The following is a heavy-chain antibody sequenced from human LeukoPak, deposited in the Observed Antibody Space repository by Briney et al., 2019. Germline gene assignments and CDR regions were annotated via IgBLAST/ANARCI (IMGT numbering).Heavy chain of an antibody. D-gene: IGHD2-21*02. CDR3: ASRTVVVTATHDAFAF. CDR1: GFTFDDYA. J-gene: IGHJ3*01. Sequence: TGGSLRLSCAASGFTFDDYAMHWVRQAPGKGLEGVSVITWDGSTIYYADAVKGRLTISRDNSRYSLHLQMNSLSTEDPALYYCASRTVVVTATHDAFAFWGQGTMVTVSP. V-gene: IGHV3-43D*03. CDR2: ITWDGSTI.